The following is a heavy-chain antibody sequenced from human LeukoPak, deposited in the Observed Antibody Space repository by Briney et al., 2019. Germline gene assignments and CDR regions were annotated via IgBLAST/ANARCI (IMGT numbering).Heavy chain of an antibody. CDR3: ASLAVAGLLSNYYYGMDV. V-gene: IGHV3-30*04. Sequence: GGSLRLSCAASGFTFSSYAMRWVRQAPGKGLEWVAVISYDGSNKYYAGSVKGRFTISRDNSKNTLYLQMNSLRAEDTAVYYCASLAVAGLLSNYYYGMDVWGQGTTVTVSS. CDR1: GFTFSSYA. CDR2: ISYDGSNK. J-gene: IGHJ6*02. D-gene: IGHD6-19*01.